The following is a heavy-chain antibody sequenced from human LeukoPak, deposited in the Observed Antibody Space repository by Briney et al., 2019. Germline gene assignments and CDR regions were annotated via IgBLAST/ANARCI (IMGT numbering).Heavy chain of an antibody. Sequence: GGSLRLSCAASGFTFSSYGMHWVRQAPGKGLEWVAVISYDGSNKYYADSVEGRFTISRDNSKNTLYLQMNSLRAEDTAVYYCARDHYGMDVWGQGTTVTVSS. J-gene: IGHJ6*02. CDR2: ISYDGSNK. CDR3: ARDHYGMDV. V-gene: IGHV3-30*03. CDR1: GFTFSSYG.